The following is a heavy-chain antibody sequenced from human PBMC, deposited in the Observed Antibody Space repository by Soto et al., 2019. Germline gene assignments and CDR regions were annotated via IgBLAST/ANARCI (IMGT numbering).Heavy chain of an antibody. CDR2: ISGSDDST. J-gene: IGHJ6*03. Sequence: EVQLLESGGGLVQPGGSLRLSCAASEFTFADYAMTWVRQAPGKGLEWVSAISGSDDSTYYADCVKGRFTISRDNSKNTLLLQMNSLRVEDTAVYYCAKVIVVVPAVNNYYMDVWGKGTTVTVSS. D-gene: IGHD2-2*01. V-gene: IGHV3-23*01. CDR3: AKVIVVVPAVNNYYMDV. CDR1: EFTFADYA.